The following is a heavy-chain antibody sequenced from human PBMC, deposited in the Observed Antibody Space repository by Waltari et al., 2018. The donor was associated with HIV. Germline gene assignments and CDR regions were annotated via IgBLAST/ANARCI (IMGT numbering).Heavy chain of an antibody. D-gene: IGHD6-19*01. CDR2: ISYHGDDK. J-gene: IGHJ4*02. Sequence: QVHLVESGGGVVQPGRSLRLSCAASGFTLGSYAMHWVREAPGKGLEWVAVISYHGDDKYYADSVKGRFTISRDNSKNTLYLQMNSLRAEDTAVYYCAKGASGWSPGYWGQGTLVTVSS. V-gene: IGHV3-30*18. CDR3: AKGASGWSPGY. CDR1: GFTLGSYA.